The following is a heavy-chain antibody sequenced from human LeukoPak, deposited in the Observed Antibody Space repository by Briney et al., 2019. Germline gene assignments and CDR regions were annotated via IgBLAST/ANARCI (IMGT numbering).Heavy chain of an antibody. V-gene: IGHV3-30*04. CDR3: ARDFEAAPYNFDY. CDR2: TSYDGGTK. Sequence: GGSLRLSCGASGFTFSTYAMHWVRQAPGKGLEWVAVTSYDGGTKYYADSVKGRFSISRDNSKNTLYLQMNSLRAEDTAVYYCARDFEAAPYNFDYWGQGSRVTVSS. D-gene: IGHD6-13*01. CDR1: GFTFSTYA. J-gene: IGHJ4*02.